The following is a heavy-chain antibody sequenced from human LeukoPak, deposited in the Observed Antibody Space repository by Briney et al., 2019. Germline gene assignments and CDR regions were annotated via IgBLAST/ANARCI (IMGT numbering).Heavy chain of an antibody. CDR2: ISSSSSTI. CDR3: ARDPTRVYYDSSGYTYYFDY. CDR1: GFTFSSYS. V-gene: IGHV3-48*04. D-gene: IGHD3-22*01. Sequence: GGSLRLSCAASGFTFSSYSMNWVRQAPGKGLEWVSYISSSSSTIYYADSVKGRFTISRDNAKNSLYLQMNSLRAEDTAVYYCARDPTRVYYDSSGYTYYFDYWGQGTLVTVSS. J-gene: IGHJ4*02.